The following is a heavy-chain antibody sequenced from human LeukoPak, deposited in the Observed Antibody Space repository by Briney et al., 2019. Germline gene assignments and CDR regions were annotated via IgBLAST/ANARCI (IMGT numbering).Heavy chain of an antibody. Sequence: GSLRLSCAASGFTFSDYWMYWVRQAPGKGLVWVSRINSDGSSTNYADSVKGRFTISRHNAKNTVYLQMNSLSAEDTAVYYCARKSILVTSYYYYMDVWGKGTTVTISS. CDR2: INSDGSST. CDR1: GFTFSDYW. J-gene: IGHJ6*03. D-gene: IGHD3-3*02. CDR3: ARKSILVTSYYYYMDV. V-gene: IGHV3-74*01.